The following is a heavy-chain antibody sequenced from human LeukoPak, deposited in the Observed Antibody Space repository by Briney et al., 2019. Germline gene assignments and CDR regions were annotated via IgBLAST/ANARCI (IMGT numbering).Heavy chain of an antibody. J-gene: IGHJ4*02. CDR3: ARAYGDYGDVYFDY. D-gene: IGHD4-17*01. V-gene: IGHV4-59*01. CDR1: GDSISYFY. CDR2: IYYSGST. Sequence: SETLSLTCTVSGDSISYFYWGWLRQPPGKGLEWIGYIYYSGSTNYNPSLKSRVTISVDTSKNQFSLKLSSVTAADTAVYYCARAYGDYGDVYFDYWGQGTLVTVSS.